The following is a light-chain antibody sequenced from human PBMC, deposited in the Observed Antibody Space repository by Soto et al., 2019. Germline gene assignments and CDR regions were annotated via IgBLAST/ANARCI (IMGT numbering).Light chain of an antibody. CDR3: SSYADTNNLV. Sequence: QSALTQPPSASGSPGQSVTISCTGTSSDVGGYNYVSWYQQHPGKAPKLMIYEVSKRPSGVPDRFSGSKSGNTASLTVSGLQAEDEADYYGSSYADTNNLVFGGGTKLTVL. V-gene: IGLV2-8*01. J-gene: IGLJ2*01. CDR1: SSDVGGYNY. CDR2: EVS.